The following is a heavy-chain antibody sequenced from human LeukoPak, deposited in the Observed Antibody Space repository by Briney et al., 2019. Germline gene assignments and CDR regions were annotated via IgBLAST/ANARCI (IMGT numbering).Heavy chain of an antibody. Sequence: ASVKVSCKASGGTFSSYAISWVRQAPGQGLEWMGWINPNSGGTNYAQKFQDRVTMTRDTSISTAYMELSRLRSDDTAVYYCARDHTTASDYWGQGTLVTVSS. CDR3: ARDHTTASDY. CDR2: INPNSGGT. CDR1: GGTFSSYA. D-gene: IGHD4-11*01. V-gene: IGHV1-2*02. J-gene: IGHJ4*02.